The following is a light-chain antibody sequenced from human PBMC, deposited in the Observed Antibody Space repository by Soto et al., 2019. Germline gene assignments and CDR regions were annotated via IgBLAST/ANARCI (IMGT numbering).Light chain of an antibody. CDR3: SSYTTSSSYV. Sequence: LTQPASVSRSPGQSITISCTGTSSDVGGFNYVSWSQQHPGKAPKLLIFDVYSRPSGISNRFSGSKSGNTASLTISGLQAEDEADYYCSSYTTSSSYVFGAGTKVTVL. V-gene: IGLV2-14*01. J-gene: IGLJ1*01. CDR2: DVY. CDR1: SSDVGGFNY.